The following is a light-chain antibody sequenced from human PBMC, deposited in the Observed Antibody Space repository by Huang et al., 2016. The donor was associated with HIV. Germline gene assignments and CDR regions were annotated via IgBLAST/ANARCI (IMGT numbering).Light chain of an antibody. CDR1: QSLLHSNGYNS. J-gene: IGKJ1*01. V-gene: IGKV2-28*01. CDR2: LGS. Sequence: DIVMTQSPLSLSVTPGEPASISCRSSQSLLHSNGYNSLDWYLQRPGQSPQLLIYLGSYRASGVPDRFNVSESGADFTLKIRRVEAGDVGVYYCMQALQTPRTFGQGTKVEIK. CDR3: MQALQTPRT.